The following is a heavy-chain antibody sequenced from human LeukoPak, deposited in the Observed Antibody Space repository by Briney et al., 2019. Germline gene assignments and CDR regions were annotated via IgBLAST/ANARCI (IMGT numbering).Heavy chain of an antibody. Sequence: GGSLRLSCAASGFTFSSYSMNWVRQAPGKGLEWVSSISSSSSYIYHADSVKGRFTISRDNAKNSLYLQMNSLRAEDTAVYYCARGGTIAAAGNAWGQGTLVTVSS. J-gene: IGHJ4*02. CDR1: GFTFSSYS. CDR2: ISSSSSYI. CDR3: ARGGTIAAAGNA. V-gene: IGHV3-21*01. D-gene: IGHD6-13*01.